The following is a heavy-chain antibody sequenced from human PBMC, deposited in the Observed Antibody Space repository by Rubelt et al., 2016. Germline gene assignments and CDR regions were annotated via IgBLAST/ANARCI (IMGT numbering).Heavy chain of an antibody. CDR2: ISSSSNYI. J-gene: IGHJ5*02. V-gene: IGHV3-21*01. D-gene: IGHD3-22*01. CDR3: ARGPPFDT. Sequence: SGGSLRLSCAASGFTFSIYSVNWVRQAPGKGLEWVSSISSSSNYIYYADSVKGRFTISRDNAKNSLYLQMNSLRVEDTAVYYCARGPPFDTWGQGTLVTVSS. CDR1: GFTFSIYS.